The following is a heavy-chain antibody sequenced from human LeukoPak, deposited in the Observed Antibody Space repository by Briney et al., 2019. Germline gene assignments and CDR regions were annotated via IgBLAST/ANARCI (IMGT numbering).Heavy chain of an antibody. V-gene: IGHV1-69*13. CDR3: ARTGRFLEWLPYYMDV. D-gene: IGHD3-3*01. J-gene: IGHJ6*03. CDR2: IIPIFGTA. Sequence: GASVKVSCKASGGTFSSYAISWVRQAPGQGLEWMGGIIPIFGTANYAQKFQGRVTITADESTSTAYMELSSLRSEDTAVYYCARTGRFLEWLPYYMDVWGKGTTVTVSS. CDR1: GGTFSSYA.